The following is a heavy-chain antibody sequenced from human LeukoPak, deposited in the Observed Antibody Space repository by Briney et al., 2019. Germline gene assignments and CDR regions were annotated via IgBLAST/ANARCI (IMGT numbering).Heavy chain of an antibody. Sequence: ASVKVSCKASGYTFTSYGISRVRQAPGQGLEWMGWISAYNGNTNYAQKLQGRVTMTTDTSTSTAYMELRSLRSDDTAVYYCAIPRDGGWFDPWGQGTLVTVSS. D-gene: IGHD3-10*01. J-gene: IGHJ5*02. CDR3: AIPRDGGWFDP. V-gene: IGHV1-18*04. CDR2: ISAYNGNT. CDR1: GYTFTSYG.